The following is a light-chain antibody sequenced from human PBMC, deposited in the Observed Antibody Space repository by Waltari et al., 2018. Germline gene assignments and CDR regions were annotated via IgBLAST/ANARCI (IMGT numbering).Light chain of an antibody. CDR3: QQYNSFST. Sequence: DIQMTQSPSTVSASLGDRVTITCRASQSVLSWLAWYQQKPGKAPKLLIYKASSLESGVPSRFSGSGSGTEFTLTISSLQPDDSATYYCQQYNSFSTFGQGTKVEIK. CDR1: QSVLSW. V-gene: IGKV1-5*03. J-gene: IGKJ1*01. CDR2: KAS.